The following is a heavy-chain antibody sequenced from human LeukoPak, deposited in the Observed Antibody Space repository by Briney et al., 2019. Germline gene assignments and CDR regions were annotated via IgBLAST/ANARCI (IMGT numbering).Heavy chain of an antibody. CDR1: GGSISSGGYY. Sequence: SQTLSLTCTVSGGSISSGGYYWSWIRQHPGKGLEWIGYIYYSGNTYYNPSLKSRVIISVDTSKNQFSLKLSSVTAADTAVYYCARSRGGYCSSTSCSRFDYWGQGTLVTGSS. CDR2: IYYSGNT. V-gene: IGHV4-31*03. D-gene: IGHD2-2*01. CDR3: ARSRGGYCSSTSCSRFDY. J-gene: IGHJ4*02.